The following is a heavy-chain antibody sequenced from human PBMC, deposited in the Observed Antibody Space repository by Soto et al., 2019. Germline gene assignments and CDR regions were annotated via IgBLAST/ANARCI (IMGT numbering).Heavy chain of an antibody. CDR3: ARDLYGVDVTPADTNY. D-gene: IGHD2-2*01. J-gene: IGHJ4*02. Sequence: VHLVESGGGLVQPGGSLRLSCAASGFTVSSNYMSWVRQAPGKGLEWVSVIYDGGSTFYADSVKGRFTISSDNSKNTLCLEMNYLRAEDTAVYYCARDLYGVDVTPADTNYWGQGILVTVSS. V-gene: IGHV3-66*01. CDR2: IYDGGST. CDR1: GFTVSSNY.